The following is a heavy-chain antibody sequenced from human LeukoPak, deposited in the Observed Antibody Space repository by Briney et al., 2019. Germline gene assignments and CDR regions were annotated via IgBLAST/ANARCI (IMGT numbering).Heavy chain of an antibody. CDR1: GFTVSSNY. D-gene: IGHD3-22*01. CDR3: AKEPITMIVVVSTGLVS. J-gene: IGHJ6*02. CDR2: IYSGGST. V-gene: IGHV3-53*05. Sequence: GGSLRLSCAASGFTVSSNYMSWVRQAPGKGLEWVSVIYSGGSTYYADSVKGRFTISRDNSKNTLYLQMNSLRAEDTAVYYCAKEPITMIVVVSTGLVSWGQGTTVTVSS.